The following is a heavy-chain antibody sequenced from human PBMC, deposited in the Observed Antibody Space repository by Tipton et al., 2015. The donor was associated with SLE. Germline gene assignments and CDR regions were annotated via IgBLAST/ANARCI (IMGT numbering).Heavy chain of an antibody. D-gene: IGHD3-3*01. CDR2: IYYSGST. Sequence: TLSLTCTVSGGSISSSSYYWGWIRQPPGKGLEWIGSIYYSGSTYYNPSLKSRVTISVDASKNQFSLKLSSVTAADTAVYYCVRAYITIFGVAPPEDYWGQGTLVTVSS. V-gene: IGHV4-39*07. CDR3: VRAYITIFGVAPPEDY. CDR1: GGSISSSSYY. J-gene: IGHJ4*02.